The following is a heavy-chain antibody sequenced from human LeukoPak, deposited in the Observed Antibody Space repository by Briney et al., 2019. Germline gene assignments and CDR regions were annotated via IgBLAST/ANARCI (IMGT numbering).Heavy chain of an antibody. CDR1: GYTFTGYY. Sequence: GASVKVSCKASGYTFTGYYMHWVRQAPGQGLEWMGWINPNSGGTNYAQKFQGRVTMTRDTSISTAYMELSRLRSDDTAVYYCARDLSGYSYGLSWYFDLWGRGTLVTVSS. D-gene: IGHD5-18*01. V-gene: IGHV1-2*02. J-gene: IGHJ2*01. CDR3: ARDLSGYSYGLSWYFDL. CDR2: INPNSGGT.